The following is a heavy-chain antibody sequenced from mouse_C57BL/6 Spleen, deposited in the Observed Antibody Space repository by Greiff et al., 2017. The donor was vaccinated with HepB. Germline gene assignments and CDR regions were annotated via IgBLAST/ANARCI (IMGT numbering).Heavy chain of an antibody. CDR3: AGGDDGSSEAGFDY. Sequence: VQLQQPGAELVRPGSSVKLSCKASGYTFTSYWMHWVKQRPIQGLEWIGNIDPSDSETHYNQKFKDKATLTVDKSSSTAYMQLSSLTSEDSAVYYCAGGDDGSSEAGFDYWGQGTLVTVSA. V-gene: IGHV1-52*01. CDR2: IDPSDSET. D-gene: IGHD1-1*01. CDR1: GYTFTSYW. J-gene: IGHJ3*01.